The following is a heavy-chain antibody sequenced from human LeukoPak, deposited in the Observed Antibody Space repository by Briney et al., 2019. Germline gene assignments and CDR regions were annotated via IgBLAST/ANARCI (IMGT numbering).Heavy chain of an antibody. CDR3: ARVGIAAAGAWYYYYMDV. CDR1: GYTFTSYG. J-gene: IGHJ6*03. Sequence: GASVKVSCKASGYTFTSYGISWVRQAPGQGLEWMGWISAYNGNTNYAQKLQGRVTMTTDTSTSTAYMELRSQRSDDTAVYYCARVGIAAAGAWYYYYMDVWGKGTTVTVSS. D-gene: IGHD6-13*01. V-gene: IGHV1-18*01. CDR2: ISAYNGNT.